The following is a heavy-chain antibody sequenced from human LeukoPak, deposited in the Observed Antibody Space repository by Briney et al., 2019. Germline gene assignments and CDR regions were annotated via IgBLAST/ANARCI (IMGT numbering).Heavy chain of an antibody. Sequence: GGSLRLSCAASGFTFSSYGMHWVRQAPGKGLEWVAVIWYDGSNKYYADSVKGRFTISRDNSKNTLYLQMNSLRAEDTAVYYCARVVPAARTIYYYYGMDVWGKGTTVTVSS. J-gene: IGHJ6*04. CDR1: GFTFSSYG. CDR2: IWYDGSNK. CDR3: ARVVPAARTIYYYYGMDV. D-gene: IGHD2-2*01. V-gene: IGHV3-33*01.